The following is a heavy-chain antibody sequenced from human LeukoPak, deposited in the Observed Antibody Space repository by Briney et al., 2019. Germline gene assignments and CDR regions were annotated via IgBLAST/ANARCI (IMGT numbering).Heavy chain of an antibody. V-gene: IGHV3-23*01. CDR1: GFTFSRNA. Sequence: GGSLRLSCAASGFTFSRNAMSWVRQAPGKGLEWVSAISGSGGSTYYADSVKGRFTISRDNSKNTLYLQMNSLRAEDTAVYYCAKGGGSRTYYFDYWGQGTLVTVSS. J-gene: IGHJ4*02. CDR3: AKGGGSRTYYFDY. D-gene: IGHD1-14*01. CDR2: ISGSGGST.